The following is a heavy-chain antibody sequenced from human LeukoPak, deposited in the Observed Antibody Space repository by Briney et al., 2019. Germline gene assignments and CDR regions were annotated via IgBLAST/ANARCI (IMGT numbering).Heavy chain of an antibody. J-gene: IGHJ4*02. CDR2: ARNKVKSYTT. V-gene: IGHV3-72*01. CDR1: GFTFSDHY. CDR3: VRVVLGATSYIVY. D-gene: IGHD1-26*01. Sequence: GGSLRLSFAASGFTFSDHYMDWARQAPGKGLEWVGRARNKVKSYTTEYAASVKGRFTFSRDDSKNSVYLQMNSLKTEDTAVYYCVRVVLGATSYIVYGGQGTLVTVSS.